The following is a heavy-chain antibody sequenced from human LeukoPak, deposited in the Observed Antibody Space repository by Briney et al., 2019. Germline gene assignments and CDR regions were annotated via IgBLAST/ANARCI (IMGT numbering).Heavy chain of an antibody. V-gene: IGHV3-23*01. J-gene: IGHJ4*02. CDR1: GFTFNSYA. CDR2: ISGSGGST. D-gene: IGHD3-10*01. Sequence: PGGSLRLSCAASGFTFNSYAMSWVRQAPGKGLEWVSAISGSGGSTYYADSVKGRFTISRDNSKNTLYLQMNSLRAEDAAVYYCAKGYYYGSGGFDYWGQGTLVTVSS. CDR3: AKGYYYGSGGFDY.